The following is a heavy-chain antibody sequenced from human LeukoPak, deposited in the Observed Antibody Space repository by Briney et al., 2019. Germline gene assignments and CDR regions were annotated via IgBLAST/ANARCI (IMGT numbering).Heavy chain of an antibody. Sequence: GGSLRLSCAASGFTFDDYAMHWVRQAPGKGLEWVSGISWNSGSIGYADSVKGRFTISRDNAKNSLYLQMNSLRAEDTAVYYCARDQGRNWFDPWGQGTLVTVSS. CDR3: ARDQGRNWFDP. V-gene: IGHV3-9*01. J-gene: IGHJ5*02. CDR1: GFTFDDYA. CDR2: ISWNSGSI.